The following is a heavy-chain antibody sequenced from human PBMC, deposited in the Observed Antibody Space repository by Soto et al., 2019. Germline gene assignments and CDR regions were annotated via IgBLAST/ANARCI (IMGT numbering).Heavy chain of an antibody. CDR1: GYTLTELS. CDR3: ATGSYSSGWYEGYYFDY. J-gene: IGHJ4*02. V-gene: IGHV1-24*01. Sequence: QVQLVQSGAEVKEPGASVKVSCKVSGYTLTELSMHWVRQAPGKGLEWMGGFDPEDGEAIYAQKFQGRVTMTEDTSTDTAYMELSSLRSEDTAVYYCATGSYSSGWYEGYYFDYWGQGTLVTVSS. D-gene: IGHD6-19*01. CDR2: FDPEDGEA.